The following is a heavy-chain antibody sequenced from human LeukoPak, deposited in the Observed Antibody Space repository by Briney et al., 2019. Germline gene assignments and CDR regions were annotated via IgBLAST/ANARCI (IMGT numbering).Heavy chain of an antibody. D-gene: IGHD3-3*01. CDR1: GGTFNNYA. J-gene: IGHJ6*03. V-gene: IGHV1-69*05. Sequence: GASVKVSCKASGGTFNNYAISWVRQAPGQGLEWMGGIIPIFGTANYAQKFQGRVTITTDESTSTAYMELSSLRSEDTAVYYCARGVNDFWSGYSVYYYYYMDVWGKGTTVTVSS. CDR3: ARGVNDFWSGYSVYYYYYMDV. CDR2: IIPIFGTA.